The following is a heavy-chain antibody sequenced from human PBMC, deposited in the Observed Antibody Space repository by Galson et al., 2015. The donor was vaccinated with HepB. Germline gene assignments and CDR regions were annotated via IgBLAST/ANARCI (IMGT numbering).Heavy chain of an antibody. J-gene: IGHJ4*02. CDR1: GFTFIMYA. V-gene: IGHV3-30-3*01. CDR3: AREGYNNVYFDY. Sequence: SLRLSCAASGFTFIMYAMHWVRQAPGKGLEWVAVISYDGSKIYYADSVQGRFTISRDNSKNTLYLQMNSLRVEDTAVYYCAREGYNNVYFDYWGQGTLVTVSS. CDR2: ISYDGSKI. D-gene: IGHD5-18*01.